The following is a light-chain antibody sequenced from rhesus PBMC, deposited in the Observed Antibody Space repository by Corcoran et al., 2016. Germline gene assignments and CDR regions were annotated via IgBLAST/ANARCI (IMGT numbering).Light chain of an antibody. Sequence: QSGPTQFPFVSGSPGQSVPISCTGPSSDIGTYYVVSWFQQHPGKAPKLTIYGVSNRPSGVSNLFSGSKSGDTASLTISGLQPEDEADYYRFSYTASGSCIFGSGTRLTVL. J-gene: IGLJ1*01. V-gene: IGLV2S7*01. CDR2: GVS. CDR3: FSYTASGSCI. CDR1: SSDIGTYYV.